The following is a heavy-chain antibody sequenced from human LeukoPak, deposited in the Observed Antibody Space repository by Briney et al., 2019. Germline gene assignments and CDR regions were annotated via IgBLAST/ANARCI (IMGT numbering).Heavy chain of an antibody. V-gene: IGHV1-18*01. CDR3: ARDRRAVAGTVAFDI. CDR1: GYTFTSYG. J-gene: IGHJ3*02. Sequence: GASVKVSCKASGYTFTSYGISWVRQAPGQGLEGMGWISAYNGNTNYAQKLQGRVTMTTDTSTSTAYMELRSLRSDDTAVYYCARDRRAVAGTVAFDIWGQGTMVTVSS. D-gene: IGHD6-19*01. CDR2: ISAYNGNT.